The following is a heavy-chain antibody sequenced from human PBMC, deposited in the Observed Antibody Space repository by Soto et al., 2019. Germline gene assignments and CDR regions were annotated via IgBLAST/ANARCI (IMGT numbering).Heavy chain of an antibody. Sequence: EVQLVESGGGLVQPGGSLRLSCAASGFTFSSYWMSWVRQAPGKGLEWVANIKQDGSEKYYVDSVKGRFTISRDNAKNSLYLQMNSLRAEDTAVYYCAREGSGSSGWPLDYWGQGTLVTVSS. CDR2: IKQDGSEK. D-gene: IGHD6-19*01. CDR3: AREGSGSSGWPLDY. CDR1: GFTFSSYW. J-gene: IGHJ4*02. V-gene: IGHV3-7*01.